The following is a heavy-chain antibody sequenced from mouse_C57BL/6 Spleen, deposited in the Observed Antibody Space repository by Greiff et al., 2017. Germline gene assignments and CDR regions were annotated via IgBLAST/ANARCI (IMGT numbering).Heavy chain of an antibody. D-gene: IGHD2-5*01. CDR1: GYTFTGYW. J-gene: IGHJ4*01. CDR2: ILPGSGST. V-gene: IGHV1-9*01. CDR3: ARRGYSNYPRAMDY. Sequence: QVQLQQSGAELMKPGASVKLSCKATGYTFTGYWIEWVKQRPGHGLEWIGEILPGSGSTNYNEKFQGKATVTADTSSNTAYMQLSSLTTEDSAIYYCARRGYSNYPRAMDYWGQGTSVTVSS.